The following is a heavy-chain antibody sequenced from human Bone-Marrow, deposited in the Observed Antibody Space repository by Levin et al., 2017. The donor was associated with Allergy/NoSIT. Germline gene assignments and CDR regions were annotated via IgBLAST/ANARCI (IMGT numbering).Heavy chain of an antibody. D-gene: IGHD1/OR15-1a*01. V-gene: IGHV4-31*02. Sequence: VLEWIGYIYHSGNTYYNPSLKSRVLISVDPSKNQFSLKVSSVTDADTAVYYCTREDGSTIDYWGQGILVTVSS. CDR2: IYHSGNT. J-gene: IGHJ4*02. CDR3: TREDGSTIDY.